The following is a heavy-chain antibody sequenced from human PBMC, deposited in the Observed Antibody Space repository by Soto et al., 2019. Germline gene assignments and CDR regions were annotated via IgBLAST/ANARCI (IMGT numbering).Heavy chain of an antibody. Sequence: SETMSVTRTVAGGNIISGDYCWSRKNKPPGKGLEWIGYIYYSGSTYYNPSLKSRVTISVDTSKNQFSLKLSSVTAADTAVYYCARALSNGWFGEFLYFDYWGQGTLVTVSS. CDR2: IYYSGST. CDR3: ARALSNGWFGEFLYFDY. D-gene: IGHD3-10*01. J-gene: IGHJ4*02. V-gene: IGHV4-30-4*01. CDR1: GGNIISGDYC.